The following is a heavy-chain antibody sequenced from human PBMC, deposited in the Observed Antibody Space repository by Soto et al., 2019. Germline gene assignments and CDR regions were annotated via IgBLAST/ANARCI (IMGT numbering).Heavy chain of an antibody. CDR1: GFTFSSYA. CDR3: ARSGRHDFWSGYPPQGYYYYYGMDV. CDR2: ISYDGSNK. V-gene: IGHV3-30-3*01. J-gene: IGHJ6*02. D-gene: IGHD3-3*01. Sequence: PGGSLRLSCAASGFTFSSYAMSWVRQAPGKGLEWVAVISYDGSNKYYADSVKGRFTISRDNSKNTLYLQMNSLRAEDTAVYYCARSGRHDFWSGYPPQGYYYYYGMDVWGQGTTVTVSS.